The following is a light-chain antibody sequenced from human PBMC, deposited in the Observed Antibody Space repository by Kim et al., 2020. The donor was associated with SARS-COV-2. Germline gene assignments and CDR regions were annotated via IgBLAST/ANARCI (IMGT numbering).Light chain of an antibody. Sequence: QSALTQPASMSGSPGQSITISCTGTSGDVGGYNYVSWYQQHPGKAPKLMIYDVTNRPSGVSNRFSGSKSGNTASLTISGLQAEDEADYYCSSYTSSNTLVFGGGTKLTVL. CDR2: DVT. CDR3: SSYTSSNTLV. CDR1: SGDVGGYNY. V-gene: IGLV2-14*03. J-gene: IGLJ2*01.